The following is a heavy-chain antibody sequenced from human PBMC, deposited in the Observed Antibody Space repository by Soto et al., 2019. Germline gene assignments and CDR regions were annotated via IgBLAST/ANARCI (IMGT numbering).Heavy chain of an antibody. J-gene: IGHJ4*02. Sequence: SETLSLTCTVSGGSINSGGYYWSWIRQHPGKGLEWIGYIYYTGNTYYNPSLKSRVTISVDTSKNPFSLKLSSVTAADTAVYYCARGPYSNYVVDYWGQGTLVTVSS. CDR3: ARGPYSNYVVDY. V-gene: IGHV4-31*03. CDR2: IYYTGNT. D-gene: IGHD4-4*01. CDR1: GGSINSGGYY.